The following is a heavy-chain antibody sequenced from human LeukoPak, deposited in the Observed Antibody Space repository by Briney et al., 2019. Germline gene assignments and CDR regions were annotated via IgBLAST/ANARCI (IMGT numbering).Heavy chain of an antibody. CDR3: ARCYYGSGSYPAPPYSYYHLDV. CDR1: GGSFSGYY. V-gene: IGHV4-34*01. J-gene: IGHJ6*03. D-gene: IGHD3-10*01. Sequence: SETLSLTCAVYGGSFSGYYWSWIRQPPAKGREWIGEINHSESTNYNPSLKSRVTISVDPSKNQLSLKLSSVTAADTAVYYCARCYYGSGSYPAPPYSYYHLDVWGKGTTVTVSS. CDR2: INHSEST.